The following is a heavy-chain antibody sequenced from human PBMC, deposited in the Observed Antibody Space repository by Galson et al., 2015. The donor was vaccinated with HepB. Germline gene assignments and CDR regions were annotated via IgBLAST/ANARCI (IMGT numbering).Heavy chain of an antibody. D-gene: IGHD2-15*01. Sequence: SVKVSCKASGGTFSSYAISWVRQAPGQGLEWMGGIIPIFGTANYAQKFQGRVTITADESTSTAYMELSSLRSEDTAVYYCARGLGYCSGGGCYPPNYYYCYMDVWGKGTTVTVSS. V-gene: IGHV1-69*13. CDR3: ARGLGYCSGGGCYPPNYYYCYMDV. CDR2: IIPIFGTA. J-gene: IGHJ6*03. CDR1: GGTFSSYA.